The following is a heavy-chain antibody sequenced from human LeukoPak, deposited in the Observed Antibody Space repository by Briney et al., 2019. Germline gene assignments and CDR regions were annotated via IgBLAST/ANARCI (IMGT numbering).Heavy chain of an antibody. CDR2: MKEDGSEI. Sequence: GGSLRLSCAASGFAFSALTMSWVRQGRGKGLEWVAKMKEDGSEIQYADSVKGRFTISRDNSKNSLYLQMNSLRPEDTAVYYCARGGARFGRFEYWGQGTLVTASS. V-gene: IGHV3-7*01. J-gene: IGHJ4*02. D-gene: IGHD3-10*01. CDR1: GFAFSALT. CDR3: ARGGARFGRFEY.